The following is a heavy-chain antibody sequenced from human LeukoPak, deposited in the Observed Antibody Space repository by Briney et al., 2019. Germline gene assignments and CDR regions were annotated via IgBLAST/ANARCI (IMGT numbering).Heavy chain of an antibody. CDR1: GYTFTTYY. J-gene: IGHJ4*02. CDR3: ARGYYYDSSAGPSEY. Sequence: GASVKVSCKASGYTFTTYYMHWVRQAPGQGLEWMGIINPSGVTTGYAQKFQGRVTMARDTSTSTVYMELSSLRSEDTAVYYCARGYYYDSSAGPSEYWGQGTLVTVSS. CDR2: INPSGVTT. D-gene: IGHD3-22*01. V-gene: IGHV1-46*01.